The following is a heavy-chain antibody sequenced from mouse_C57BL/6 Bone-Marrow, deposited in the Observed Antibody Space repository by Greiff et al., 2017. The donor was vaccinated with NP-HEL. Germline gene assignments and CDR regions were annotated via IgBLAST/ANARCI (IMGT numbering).Heavy chain of an antibody. D-gene: IGHD3-2*02. Sequence: QVQLQQSGPGLVKPSQSLFLTCSITGFPITSGYYWIWIRQSPGKPLEWMGYITHSGETFYNPSLQSPISITRATSKNQFFLQLTSVTTEATAMLYWARERLGYGDLDYWGQGTTLTGSS. CDR1: GFPITSGYY. V-gene: IGHV12-3*01. J-gene: IGHJ2*01. CDR3: ARERLGYGDLDY. CDR2: ITHSGET.